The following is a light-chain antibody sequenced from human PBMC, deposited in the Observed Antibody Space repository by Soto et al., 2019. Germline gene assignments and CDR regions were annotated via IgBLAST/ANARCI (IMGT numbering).Light chain of an antibody. J-gene: IGLJ2*01. CDR1: SGHSSYA. CDR3: QTWGTGIQV. V-gene: IGLV4-69*01. Sequence: QLVLTQSPPASASLGASVKLTCTLSSGHSSYAIAWHQQQPEKGPRYLMKLNSDGSHSKGDGIPDRFSRSSSGAERYLTISSLQSEDEADFYCQTWGTGIQVFGGGTKLTVL. CDR2: LNSDGSH.